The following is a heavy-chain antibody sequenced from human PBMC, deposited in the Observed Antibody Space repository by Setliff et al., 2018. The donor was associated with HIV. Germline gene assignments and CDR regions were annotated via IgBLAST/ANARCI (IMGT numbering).Heavy chain of an antibody. Sequence: PSETLSLTCTVSGGSISLYYWSWIRQPPGKGLEWIGYMYYSGSTNYNPSRKSRVTISGDTSKNQFSLKLTSVTAADTAVYYCARHVSGSYHSPFQHWGQGALVTVSS. V-gene: IGHV4-59*08. J-gene: IGHJ1*01. CDR1: GGSISLYY. D-gene: IGHD1-26*01. CDR3: ARHVSGSYHSPFQH. CDR2: MYYSGST.